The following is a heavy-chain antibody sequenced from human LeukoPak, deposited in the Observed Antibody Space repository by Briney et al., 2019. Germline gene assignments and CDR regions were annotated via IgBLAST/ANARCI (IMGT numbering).Heavy chain of an antibody. CDR1: GASISSYY. V-gene: IGHV4-59*12. CDR2: IYYSGST. D-gene: IGHD3-10*01. J-gene: IGHJ5*02. CDR3: ARDSFTMVRGVIITVNWFDP. Sequence: SETLSLTCTVSGASISSYYWSWIRQSPGKGLEWIGYIYYSGSTNYNPSLKSRVTMSVDTSKNQFSLKLSSVTAADTAVYYCARDSFTMVRGVIITVNWFDPWGQGTLVTVSS.